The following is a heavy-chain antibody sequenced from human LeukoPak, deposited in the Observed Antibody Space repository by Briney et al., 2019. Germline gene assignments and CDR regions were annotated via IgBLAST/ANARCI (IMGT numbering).Heavy chain of an antibody. J-gene: IGHJ5*02. Sequence: ASVKVSCKASGYTFTGYHMHWVRQAPGHGLEWMGWINPNSGGTNFAQKFQGRVTMTRDTSISTAYMELSRLRSDDTAVYFCARVGNTVTTLSWFDPWGQGTLVTVSS. CDR3: ARVGNTVTTLSWFDP. CDR1: GYTFTGYH. CDR2: INPNSGGT. V-gene: IGHV1-2*02. D-gene: IGHD4-17*01.